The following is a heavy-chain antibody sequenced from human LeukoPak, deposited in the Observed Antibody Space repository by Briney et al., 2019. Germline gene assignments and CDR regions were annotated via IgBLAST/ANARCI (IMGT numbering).Heavy chain of an antibody. CDR1: GFTFSSYG. J-gene: IGHJ4*02. Sequence: NPGGSLRLSCAASGFTFSSYGMHWVRQAPGKGLEWVAVISYDGSNKYYADSVKGRFTISRDNSKNTLYLQMNSLRAEDTAVYYCAKGHGGAPDYWGQGTLVTVSS. V-gene: IGHV3-30*18. CDR2: ISYDGSNK. CDR3: AKGHGGAPDY. D-gene: IGHD3-16*01.